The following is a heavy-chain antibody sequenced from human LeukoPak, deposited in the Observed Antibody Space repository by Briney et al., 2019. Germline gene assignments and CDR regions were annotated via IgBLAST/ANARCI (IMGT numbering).Heavy chain of an antibody. CDR1: GFTFSSYA. Sequence: PWGSLRLSCAASGFTFSSYAMHWVRQAPGKGLEYVPAISSNGGSTYYANSVKGRFTISRDNSKNTLYLQMGSLRAEDMAVYYCARDTGSYYFDYWGQGTLVTVSS. V-gene: IGHV3-64*01. D-gene: IGHD1-26*01. CDR3: ARDTGSYYFDY. J-gene: IGHJ4*02. CDR2: ISSNGGST.